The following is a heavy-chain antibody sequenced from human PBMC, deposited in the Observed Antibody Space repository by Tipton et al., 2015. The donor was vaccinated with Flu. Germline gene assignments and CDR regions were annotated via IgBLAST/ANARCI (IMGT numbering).Heavy chain of an antibody. CDR3: ARVPAFFTVSSWFDP. CDR1: GYSISSGYS. CDR2: IYHSGST. V-gene: IGHV4-38-2*02. Sequence: TLSLTCSVSGYSISSGYSWGWIRQPPGKGLEWIGSIYHSGSTFYNPSLRSRVTMSVDTSRNQFSLKLISVTAADTAVYYCARVPAFFTVSSWFDPWGQGTLLIVSS. J-gene: IGHJ5*02. D-gene: IGHD4-17*01.